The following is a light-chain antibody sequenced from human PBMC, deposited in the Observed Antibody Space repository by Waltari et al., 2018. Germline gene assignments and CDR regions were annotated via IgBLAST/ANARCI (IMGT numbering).Light chain of an antibody. J-gene: IGLJ1*01. CDR1: SSDVGSYNH. CDR2: EVS. CDR3: SSYAGSDIYV. V-gene: IGLV2-8*01. Sequence: QSALSQPPSASGSPGQSVTISCTGTSSDVGSYNHVPWYQQHPGTAPKVMIYEVSKRPSGVPDRFSGSKSANPASLTVSGLQAEDEADCYCSSYAGSDIYVFGTGTKVTVL.